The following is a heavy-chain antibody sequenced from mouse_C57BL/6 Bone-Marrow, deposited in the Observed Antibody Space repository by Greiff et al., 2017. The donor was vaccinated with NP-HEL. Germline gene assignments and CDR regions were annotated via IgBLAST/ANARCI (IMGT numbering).Heavy chain of an antibody. Sequence: QVQLQQPGAELVMPGASVKLSCKASGYTFTSYWMHWVKQRPGQGLEWIGEIDPSDSYTTYNQKFKGKSTLTVDKSSSTAYMQLSSLTSADSAVNYWAIRFYGGGLDYWAKAPLSQSPQ. D-gene: IGHD1-1*01. CDR1: GYTFTSYW. J-gene: IGHJ2*01. V-gene: IGHV1-69*01. CDR2: IDPSDSYT. CDR3: AIRFYGGGLDY.